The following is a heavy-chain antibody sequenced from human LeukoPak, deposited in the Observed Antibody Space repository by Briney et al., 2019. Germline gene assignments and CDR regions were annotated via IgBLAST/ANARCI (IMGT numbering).Heavy chain of an antibody. J-gene: IGHJ4*02. CDR1: GGSISSGYYY. CDR2: IYTSGST. D-gene: IGHD6-19*01. CDR3: ARSIGYFDPGFDY. Sequence: PSETLSLTCTVSGGSISSGYYYWSWIRQPAGKGQEWIGRIYTSGSTNYNPSLKSRVTISLDTSKNQFSLKLSSVTAADTAVYYCARSIGYFDPGFDYWGQGTLVTVSS. V-gene: IGHV4-61*02.